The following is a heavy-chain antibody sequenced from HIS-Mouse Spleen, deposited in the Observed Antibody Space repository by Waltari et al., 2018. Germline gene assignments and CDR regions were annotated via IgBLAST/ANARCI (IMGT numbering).Heavy chain of an antibody. CDR1: GFSLSTSGVG. J-gene: IGHJ4*02. Sequence: QITLKESGPTLVKPTQTLTLTCTFSGFSLSTSGVGVGWIRQPPGKALEWLALIYWDDDKRYSPSLKSRLTITKDTSKNQVVLTMTNMDPVDTATYYCAHRMLYSGTYYFDYWGQGTLVTVSS. CDR3: AHRMLYSGTYYFDY. V-gene: IGHV2-5*02. CDR2: IYWDDDK. D-gene: IGHD2-15*01.